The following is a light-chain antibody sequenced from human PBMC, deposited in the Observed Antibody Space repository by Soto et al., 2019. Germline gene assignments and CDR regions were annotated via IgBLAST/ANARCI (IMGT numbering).Light chain of an antibody. CDR1: EDISDS. Sequence: DIQMTQPPSSLSASVGDRVTITCQASEDISDSLNWYQQKPRQAPKLLISGASSLERGVPSRFRGSGSETDFTFTISSLQPEDIATYYCQQYVTVPLTFGGGTKVEIK. CDR3: QQYVTVPLT. V-gene: IGKV1-33*01. CDR2: GAS. J-gene: IGKJ4*01.